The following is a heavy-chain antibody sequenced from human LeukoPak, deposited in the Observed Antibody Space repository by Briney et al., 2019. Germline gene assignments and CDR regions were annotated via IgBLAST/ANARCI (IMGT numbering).Heavy chain of an antibody. CDR2: ISGDGSSM. D-gene: IGHD5-18*01. CDR1: GFTFSSYE. J-gene: IGHJ3*02. CDR3: ARQFFSYGPPDPFDI. Sequence: PGGSLRLSCAASGFTFSSYEMHWVRQAPGKGLEWVSYISGDGSSMDYADSVKGRFIISRDNAKNSLFLYMDSLRAEDTALYYCARQFFSYGPPDPFDIWGQGTMVTVSS. V-gene: IGHV3-48*03.